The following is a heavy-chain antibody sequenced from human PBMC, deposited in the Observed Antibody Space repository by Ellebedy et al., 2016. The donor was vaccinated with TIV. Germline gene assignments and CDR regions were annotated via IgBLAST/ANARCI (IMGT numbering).Heavy chain of an antibody. CDR3: ARDHYGSGNGAFDI. Sequence: MPSETLSLTCAVSAGSTSSHYSNCIRPPPGKGLEWNGYIHYTGNTNYNPSLKSRVTISVDTSKTQFSLKLRSVTAADTGIYYCARDHYGSGNGAFDIWGPGTVVTVSS. D-gene: IGHD3-10*01. J-gene: IGHJ3*02. CDR1: AGSTSSHY. V-gene: IGHV4-59*11. CDR2: IHYTGNT.